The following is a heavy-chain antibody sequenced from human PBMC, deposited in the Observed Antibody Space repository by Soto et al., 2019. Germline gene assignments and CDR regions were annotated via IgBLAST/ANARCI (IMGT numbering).Heavy chain of an antibody. CDR1: GFTFSSYG. D-gene: IGHD5-18*01. CDR2: IWYDGGNK. V-gene: IGHV3-33*01. Sequence: QVQLVESGGGVVQPGRSLRLSCAASGFTFSSYGMHWVRQAPGKGLEWVAVIWYDGGNKYYAESVKGRFTISRDNSKNTLYLQMNSLRAEDTAVYYCARGLWSFDYWGQGTLVSVSS. J-gene: IGHJ4*02. CDR3: ARGLWSFDY.